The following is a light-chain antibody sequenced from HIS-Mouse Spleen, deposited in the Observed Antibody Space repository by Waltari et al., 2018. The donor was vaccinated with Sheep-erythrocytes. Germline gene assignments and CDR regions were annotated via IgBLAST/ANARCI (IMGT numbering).Light chain of an antibody. J-gene: IGKJ4*01. CDR2: GAS. V-gene: IGKV3-20*01. Sequence: EIVLTQSPGTLSLSPGERATLPCRASQSVSSSYLSWYQQKPGQAPRLLIYGASSRATGIPVMFSGSGSGTDFTLTISRLEPEDFAVYYCQQYGSSLLTFGGGTKVEIK. CDR1: QSVSSSY. CDR3: QQYGSSLLT.